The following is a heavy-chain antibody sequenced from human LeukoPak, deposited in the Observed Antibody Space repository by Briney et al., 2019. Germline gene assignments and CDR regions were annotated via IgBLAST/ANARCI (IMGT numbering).Heavy chain of an antibody. D-gene: IGHD3-22*01. V-gene: IGHV3-11*05. CDR1: GFTFSDYY. CDR2: ISSRSSYT. J-gene: IGHJ4*02. Sequence: AGSLRLSCAASGFTFSDYYMSWIRQAPGKGLEWVSYISSRSSYTNYADSVKGRFTISRDNAKNSLYLQMNSLRAEDTAVYYCARDAMYYYDSSGYPGGALDYWGQGTLVTVSS. CDR3: ARDAMYYYDSSGYPGGALDY.